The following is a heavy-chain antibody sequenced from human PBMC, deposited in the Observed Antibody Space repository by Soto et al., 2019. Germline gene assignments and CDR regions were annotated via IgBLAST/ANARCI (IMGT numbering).Heavy chain of an antibody. J-gene: IGHJ6*03. Sequence: QVQLHESGPGLVKPSETLSLTCSVSGGSISGLYWTWVRQPPGRGLEWIGWIYYSGTTTYNPSLMSRVTISVDTSKNQFSLKLSSVTAADTAIYYCARLRNPSFMDVWGKGTTVTVSS. CDR1: GGSISGLY. V-gene: IGHV4-59*08. CDR3: ARLRNPSFMDV. CDR2: IYYSGTT.